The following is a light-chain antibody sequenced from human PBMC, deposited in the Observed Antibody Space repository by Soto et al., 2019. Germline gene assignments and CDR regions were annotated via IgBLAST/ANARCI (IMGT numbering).Light chain of an antibody. V-gene: IGKV3-11*01. CDR3: QQRSNWPIT. CDR1: QSLSSY. CDR2: GAS. J-gene: IGKJ5*01. Sequence: EIVLTQSPATLSLSPWERATLSCRASQSLSSYLAWYQQKPGQAPRLLIYGASNRATGIPARFSGSGSGTDFTLTISRLEPEDFAVYYCQQRSNWPITFGQGTRLEIK.